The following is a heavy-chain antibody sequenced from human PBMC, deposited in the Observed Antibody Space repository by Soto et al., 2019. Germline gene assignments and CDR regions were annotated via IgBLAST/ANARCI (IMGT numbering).Heavy chain of an antibody. V-gene: IGHV4-61*08. Sequence: SETLSLTCTVSGGSISSGGYYWSWIRQHPGKGLEWIAEINHSGRSNSNPSLKSRVTVSVDTSKNQFSLKLSSVTAADTAVYYCARGISMTVEVQRDAPDKYFFDSWGQGTLVTVSS. J-gene: IGHJ4*02. D-gene: IGHD3-22*01. CDR1: GGSISSGGYY. CDR3: ARGISMTVEVQRDAPDKYFFDS. CDR2: INHSGRS.